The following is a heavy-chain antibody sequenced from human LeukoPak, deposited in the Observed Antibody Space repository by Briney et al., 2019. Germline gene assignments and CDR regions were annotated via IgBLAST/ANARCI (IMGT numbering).Heavy chain of an antibody. CDR2: ISSSSSYI. CDR1: GFTFSDHY. D-gene: IGHD1-26*01. J-gene: IGHJ4*02. Sequence: GGSLRLSCAVSGFTFSDHYMDWVRQAPGKGLEWVSSISSSSSYIYYADSVKGRFTISRDNAKNSLYLQMNSLRAEDTAVYYCARDSVVGAQYYFDYWGQGTLVTVSS. CDR3: ARDSVVGAQYYFDY. V-gene: IGHV3-21*01.